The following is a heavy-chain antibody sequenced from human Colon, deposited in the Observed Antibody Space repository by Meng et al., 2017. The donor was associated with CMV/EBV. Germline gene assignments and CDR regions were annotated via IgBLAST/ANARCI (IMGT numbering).Heavy chain of an antibody. CDR3: ARDSRRGLVIGGRY. V-gene: IGHV1-2*02. Sequence: ASVKVSCKASGYTFTGYYMHWVRQAPGQGLEWMGWINPNSGGTNYAQKFQGRVTMTRDTSISTAYMELSRLRSDDTATYYCARDSRRGLVIGGRYWGQGTLVTVSS. J-gene: IGHJ4*02. CDR2: INPNSGGT. D-gene: IGHD3-16*01. CDR1: GYTFTGYY.